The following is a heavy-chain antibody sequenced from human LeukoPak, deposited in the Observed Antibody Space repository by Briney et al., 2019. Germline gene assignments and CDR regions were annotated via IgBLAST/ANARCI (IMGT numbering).Heavy chain of an antibody. J-gene: IGHJ3*02. CDR1: GGSISSYY. D-gene: IGHD4-11*01. CDR3: ARASYDYSNSGAFDI. Sequence: PSGTLSLTCTVSGGSISSYYWSWIRQPPGKGLEWIGYIYYSGSTNYNPSLKSRVTISVDTSKNQFSLKLSSVTAADTAVYYCARASYDYSNSGAFDIWGQGTMVTVSS. V-gene: IGHV4-59*01. CDR2: IYYSGST.